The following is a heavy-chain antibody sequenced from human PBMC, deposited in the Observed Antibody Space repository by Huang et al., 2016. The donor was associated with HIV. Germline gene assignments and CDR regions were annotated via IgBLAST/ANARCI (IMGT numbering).Heavy chain of an antibody. Sequence: EVQLLESGGGLVQPGGSLRLSCAASGFTFSSYAMSWVRQAQGKGLEWVSRSTGRGSSSYDADSVKGRFTISRDNSKNTLYLKMNSLRAEDTAIYYCAKADSGAAAGSLVDYWGQGTLVTVSS. CDR3: AKADSGAAAGSLVDY. V-gene: IGHV3-23*01. J-gene: IGHJ4*02. D-gene: IGHD6-13*01. CDR2: STGRGSSS. CDR1: GFTFSSYA.